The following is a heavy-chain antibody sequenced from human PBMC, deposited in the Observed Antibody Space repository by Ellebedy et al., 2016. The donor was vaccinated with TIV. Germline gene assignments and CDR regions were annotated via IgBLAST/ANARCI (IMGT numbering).Heavy chain of an antibody. J-gene: IGHJ4*02. CDR2: VIADGDST. D-gene: IGHD2/OR15-2a*01. CDR1: GFIFGSYA. Sequence: PGGSLRLSCAASGFIFGSYAMTWVRQAPGQGLEWVSAVIADGDSTNYADSVKGRFSISRDNSNNILYLVLNGLRAGDTAGYYCAKLSRSNDYLTDWGQGTLVTVSS. CDR3: AKLSRSNDYLTD. V-gene: IGHV3-23*01.